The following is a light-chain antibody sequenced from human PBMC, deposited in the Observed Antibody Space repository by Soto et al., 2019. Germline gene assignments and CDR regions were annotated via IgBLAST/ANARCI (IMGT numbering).Light chain of an antibody. J-gene: IGKJ1*01. Sequence: IQLTQSPSSLSASVGDRVTITCRASQGISSFLAWYQQKPGKAPNLLIYGASTLQSGVPSRFSGGGSGTDFTLTIASLQPEDFATYYCQQLNSYPRTFGQGTKVEVK. V-gene: IGKV1-9*01. CDR2: GAS. CDR3: QQLNSYPRT. CDR1: QGISSF.